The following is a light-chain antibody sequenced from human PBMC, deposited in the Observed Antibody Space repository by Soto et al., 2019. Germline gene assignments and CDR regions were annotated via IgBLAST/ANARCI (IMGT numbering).Light chain of an antibody. Sequence: LTQPASVSGSPGQSITISCTGTSSDVGGYNFVSWYQQYPGKAPKLMIYEVSDRPSGVSNRFSASKSGSTVSLTISGLQAEDEAYYYCSSYTSTSTVLFGGGTK. CDR3: SSYTSTSTVL. CDR1: SSDVGGYNF. V-gene: IGLV2-14*01. CDR2: EVS. J-gene: IGLJ3*02.